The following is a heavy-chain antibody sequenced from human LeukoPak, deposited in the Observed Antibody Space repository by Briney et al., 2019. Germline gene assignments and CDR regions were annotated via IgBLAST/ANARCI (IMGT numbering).Heavy chain of an antibody. V-gene: IGHV3-48*04. CDR1: GFPFNDYS. Sequence: GGSLRLSCAASGFPFNDYSMDWVRPGPGKGLEWISYIGISSGNTKYADSVKGRFTISGDNAKNSLYLQMNNLRVEDTAVYYCARDHNYAFDNWGQGTLVTVSS. CDR3: ARDHNYAFDN. D-gene: IGHD1-1*01. CDR2: IGISSGNT. J-gene: IGHJ4*02.